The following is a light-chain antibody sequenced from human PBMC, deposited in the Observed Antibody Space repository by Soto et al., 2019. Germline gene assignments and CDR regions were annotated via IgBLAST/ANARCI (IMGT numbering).Light chain of an antibody. CDR1: SSNIGSNY. CDR3: AAWDDSLSGVV. CDR2: RNN. J-gene: IGLJ2*01. V-gene: IGLV1-47*01. Sequence: QSVLTQPPSASGTPGQRVTISCSGSSSNIGSNYVYWYQQLPGTAPKLLIYRNNQRPSGVPDRFSGSQSGTLASLAISGLRSEVEADYYCAAWDDSLSGVVFGGGTKLTVL.